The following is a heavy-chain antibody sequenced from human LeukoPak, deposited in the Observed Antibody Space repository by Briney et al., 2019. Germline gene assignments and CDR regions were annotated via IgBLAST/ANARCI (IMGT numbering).Heavy chain of an antibody. D-gene: IGHD7-27*01. V-gene: IGHV1-24*01. Sequence: ASVKVSCTVSGYTLTELSMHWVRQAPGKGLEWVGGFDPEDGETIYAQKFQGRVTMTEDTSTDTAYMELSSLRAEDTAVYYCATPAGERPAAFDIWGQGTMVTVSS. J-gene: IGHJ3*02. CDR2: FDPEDGET. CDR3: ATPAGERPAAFDI. CDR1: GYTLTELS.